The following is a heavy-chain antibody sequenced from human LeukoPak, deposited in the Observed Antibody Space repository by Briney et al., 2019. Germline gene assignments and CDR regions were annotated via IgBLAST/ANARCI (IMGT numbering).Heavy chain of an antibody. CDR2: ISAYNGNT. D-gene: IGHD2-8*02. J-gene: IGHJ2*01. V-gene: IGHV1-18*01. CDR1: GYTFTSYG. Sequence: ASVKVSCKASGYTFTSYGISWERQAPGQGLEWMGWISAYNGNTNYAQKLQGRVTMTTDTSTSTAYMELRSLRSDDTAMYYCSREGEGEDGTGHHNWYFDLWGRGTLVTVSS. CDR3: SREGEGEDGTGHHNWYFDL.